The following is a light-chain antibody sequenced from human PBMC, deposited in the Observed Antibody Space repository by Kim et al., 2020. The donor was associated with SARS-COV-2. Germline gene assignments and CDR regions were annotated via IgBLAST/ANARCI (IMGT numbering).Light chain of an antibody. V-gene: IGKV2-30*01. J-gene: IGKJ2*01. CDR2: KVS. CDR3: MQVTHWPLRYT. Sequence: ASISCRSSQSLVYSDGNTYFNWFHQQPGQSPRRLLYKVSTRDSGVPNRFSGSGLCTDFTLNISKVEAEDVGNYFWMQVTHWPLRYTFGPGTKLEI. CDR1: QSLVYSDGNTY.